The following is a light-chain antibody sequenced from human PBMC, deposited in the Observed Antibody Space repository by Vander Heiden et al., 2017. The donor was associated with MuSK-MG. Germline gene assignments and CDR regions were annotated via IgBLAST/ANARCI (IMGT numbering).Light chain of an antibody. V-gene: IGLV1-47*01. CDR1: SSNIGSNY. CDR3: AASDDSLSGRV. J-gene: IGLJ3*02. Sequence: QSVLTHPPTPSGPPGQRVTISCSGSSSNIGSNYVYWYQPLPGPAPKLRIYRNNQRPSGVPDRFSCSKSATSASPATSGLRSEDEADYYWAASDDSLSGRVFGGGTKLTVL. CDR2: RNN.